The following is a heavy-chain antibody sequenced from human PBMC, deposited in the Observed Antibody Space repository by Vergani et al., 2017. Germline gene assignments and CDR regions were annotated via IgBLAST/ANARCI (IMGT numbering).Heavy chain of an antibody. CDR1: GFTFNSYG. Sequence: VQLVESGGGVFQPGGSLRLSCAASGFTFNSYGMHWVRQAPGKGLEWVAFIGSSGPYINYADSVKGRFIISRDNTNNSLFLQLRSLRAEDAAVYYCARDCTSGGCPDNYGMDVWGQGATVTVSS. CDR3: ARDCTSGGCPDNYGMDV. J-gene: IGHJ6*02. CDR2: IGSSGPYI. D-gene: IGHD2-8*01. V-gene: IGHV3-21*06.